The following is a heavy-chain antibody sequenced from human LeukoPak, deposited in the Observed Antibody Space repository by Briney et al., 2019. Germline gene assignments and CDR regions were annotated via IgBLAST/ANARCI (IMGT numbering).Heavy chain of an antibody. Sequence: SVKVSCKASGFTFTSSAMQWVRQARGQRLEWIGWIVVGSGNTNYARKFQERVTVTRDMSTSTAYMELSSLRSEDTAVYYCAAGYDSSGYVNWGQGTLVTVSS. CDR2: IVVGSGNT. J-gene: IGHJ4*02. V-gene: IGHV1-58*02. CDR3: AAGYDSSGYVN. D-gene: IGHD3-22*01. CDR1: GFTFTSSA.